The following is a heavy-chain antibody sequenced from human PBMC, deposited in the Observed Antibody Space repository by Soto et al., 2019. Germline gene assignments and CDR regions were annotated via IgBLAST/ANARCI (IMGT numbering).Heavy chain of an antibody. V-gene: IGHV3-23*01. CDR3: ANNPLSTTGGIEYFQH. Sequence: EVQLLESGGGLVQPGGSLRLSCAASGFIFSNYALSWVRQAPGMRLEWVSSIKNTGGSTYYADSVKGRFTISRDNSKNTLYLNMNSLRAEDTALYFCANNPLSTTGGIEYFQHWGRGTLVTVSS. CDR1: GFIFSNYA. D-gene: IGHD1-26*01. J-gene: IGHJ1*01. CDR2: IKNTGGST.